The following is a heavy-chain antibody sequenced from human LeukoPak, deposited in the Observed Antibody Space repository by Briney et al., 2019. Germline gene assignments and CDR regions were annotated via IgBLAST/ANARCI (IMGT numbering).Heavy chain of an antibody. CDR1: GGSFSGYY. CDR3: ARGGRYCSGGSCPKYYYYHMDV. V-gene: IGHV4-34*01. CDR2: INHSGST. Sequence: SETLSLTCAVYGGSFSGYYWSWIRQPPGKGLEWIGEINHSGSTNYNPSLKSRVTISVDTSKNQFSLKLSSVTAADTAVYYCARGGRYCSGGSCPKYYYYHMDVWGKGTTVTVSS. J-gene: IGHJ6*03. D-gene: IGHD2-15*01.